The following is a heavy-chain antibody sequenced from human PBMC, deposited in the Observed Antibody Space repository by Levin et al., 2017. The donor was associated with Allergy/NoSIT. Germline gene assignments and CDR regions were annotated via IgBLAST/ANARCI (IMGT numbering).Heavy chain of an antibody. J-gene: IGHJ6*02. D-gene: IGHD6-13*01. Sequence: GASVKVSCKASGYTFSNYGISWVRQAPGQGLEWMGWISAFNDHTNYAQKLQGRVSMTTDTSTSTAYMELRSLRSDDTALYYCARGQQLVPAYYYYGLDVWGQGTTVTVSS. V-gene: IGHV1-18*01. CDR1: GYTFSNYG. CDR2: ISAFNDHT. CDR3: ARGQQLVPAYYYYGLDV.